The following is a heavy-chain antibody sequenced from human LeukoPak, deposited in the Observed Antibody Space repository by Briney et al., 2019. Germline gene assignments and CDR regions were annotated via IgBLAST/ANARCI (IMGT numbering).Heavy chain of an antibody. CDR1: GYSFTSYD. V-gene: IGHV1-8*01. CDR3: ARLGGTWDPADY. D-gene: IGHD3-16*01. Sequence: ASVKVSCKTSGYSFTSYDINWVRQATGQGLEWMGWMSPNSGNTGYTQKFQGRVTMTRNTSISTAYMELRSLRSEDTAVYYCARLGGTWDPADYWGQGTLDTVSS. J-gene: IGHJ4*02. CDR2: MSPNSGNT.